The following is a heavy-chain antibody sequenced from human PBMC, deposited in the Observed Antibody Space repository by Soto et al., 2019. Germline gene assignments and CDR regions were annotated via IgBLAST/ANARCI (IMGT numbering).Heavy chain of an antibody. CDR1: GGSISSSSYY. CDR3: ARSSTSANYFDY. V-gene: IGHV4-39*07. D-gene: IGHD2-2*01. CDR2: IYYSGST. J-gene: IGHJ4*02. Sequence: PSETLSFTCTVSGGSISSSSYYWGWIRQPPGKGLEWIGSIYYSGSTYYNPSLKSRVTISVDTSKNQFSLKLSSVTAADTAVYYCARSSTSANYFDYWGQGTLVTVSS.